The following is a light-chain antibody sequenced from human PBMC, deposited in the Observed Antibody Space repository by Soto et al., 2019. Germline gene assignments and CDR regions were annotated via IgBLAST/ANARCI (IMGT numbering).Light chain of an antibody. V-gene: IGLV2-8*01. CDR2: EVS. Sequence: QSALTQPPSASGSPGQSVTISCTGTSSDVGGYNYVSWYQQHPRKAPKLMIYEVSKRPSGVPDRFSGSKSGNSASLTVSGLQDEDEADYYCSSYAGSNNVVFGGGTKLTVL. J-gene: IGLJ2*01. CDR1: SSDVGGYNY. CDR3: SSYAGSNNVV.